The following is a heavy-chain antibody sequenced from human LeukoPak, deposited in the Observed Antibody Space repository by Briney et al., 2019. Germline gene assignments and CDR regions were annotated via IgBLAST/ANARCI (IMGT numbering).Heavy chain of an antibody. J-gene: IGHJ3*02. CDR3: ARNIWFGESADAFDI. CDR2: INPNSGGT. Sequence: ASVKVSCKASGYTFTGYYMHWVRQAPGQGLEWMGWINPNSGGTNYAQKFQGKVTMTRDKSIRTAYMELSRLTSDDTAVYYCARNIWFGESADAFDIWGQGTMVTVSS. CDR1: GYTFTGYY. V-gene: IGHV1-2*02. D-gene: IGHD3-10*01.